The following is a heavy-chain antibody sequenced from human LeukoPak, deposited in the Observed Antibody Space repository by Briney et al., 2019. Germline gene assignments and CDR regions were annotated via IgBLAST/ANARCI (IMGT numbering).Heavy chain of an antibody. V-gene: IGHV3-7*01. CDR1: GFYFGSFW. J-gene: IGHJ4*02. CDR3: ARSYQLDY. D-gene: IGHD3-22*01. CDR2: IKYDGSEI. Sequence: GGSLRLSCVVSGFYFGSFWMTWVRQAPGKGLDWGANIKYDGSEIYYADSVKGRFTISRDNANSSLYLQLNNLRVEDTAVYYCARSYQLDYWGQGTLVTVSS.